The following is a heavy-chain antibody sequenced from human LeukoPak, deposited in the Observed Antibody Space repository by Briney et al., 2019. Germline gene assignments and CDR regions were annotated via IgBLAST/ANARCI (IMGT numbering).Heavy chain of an antibody. Sequence: SVKVSCKASGGTFSSYAISWVRQAPGQGLEWMGGIIPIFGTANYAQKFQGRVTITADESTSTAYMELSSLRSEDTAVYYCARGIESYYDILTGSFDPWGQGTLVTVSS. CDR1: GGTFSSYA. V-gene: IGHV1-69*13. J-gene: IGHJ5*02. CDR3: ARGIESYYDILTGSFDP. D-gene: IGHD3-9*01. CDR2: IIPIFGTA.